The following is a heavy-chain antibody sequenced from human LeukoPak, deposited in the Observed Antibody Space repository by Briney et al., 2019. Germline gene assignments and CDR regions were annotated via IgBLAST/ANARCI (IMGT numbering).Heavy chain of an antibody. CDR1: GGTFSSYA. D-gene: IGHD3-22*01. V-gene: IGHV1-69*04. Sequence: ASVKVSCKASGGTFSSYAISWVRQAPGQGLEWMGRIIPSLGIANYAQKFQGRVTITADKSTSTAYMELSSLRSEDTAVYYCAREGNYYDSSGYYLAYWGQGTLVTVSS. CDR3: AREGNYYDSSGYYLAY. J-gene: IGHJ4*02. CDR2: IIPSLGIA.